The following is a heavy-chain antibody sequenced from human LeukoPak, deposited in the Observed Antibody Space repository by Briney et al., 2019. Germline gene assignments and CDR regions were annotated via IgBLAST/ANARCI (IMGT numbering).Heavy chain of an antibody. V-gene: IGHV3-7*01. CDR2: IKQDGSEK. Sequence: GGSLRLSCAASGFTFSSYGMQWVRQAPGQGLEWVANIKQDGSEKYYVDSVKGRFTISRDNAKNSLYLQMNSLRAEDTAVYYCARVSWCFDIWGQGTMVTVSS. J-gene: IGHJ3*02. CDR1: GFTFSSYG. D-gene: IGHD2-15*01. CDR3: ARVSWCFDI.